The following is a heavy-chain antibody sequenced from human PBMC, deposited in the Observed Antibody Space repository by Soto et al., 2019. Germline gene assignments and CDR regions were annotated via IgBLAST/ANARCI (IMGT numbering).Heavy chain of an antibody. Sequence: SETLSLTCTVSGGSISSYYWSWIRQPPGKGLEWIGYIYYSGSTNYNPSLKSRVTISVDTSKNQFSLKLSSVTAADTAVYYCARAEIAASTRYYYYGMDVWGQGTTVT. CDR3: ARAEIAASTRYYYYGMDV. CDR2: IYYSGST. J-gene: IGHJ6*02. CDR1: GGSISSYY. V-gene: IGHV4-59*01. D-gene: IGHD6-13*01.